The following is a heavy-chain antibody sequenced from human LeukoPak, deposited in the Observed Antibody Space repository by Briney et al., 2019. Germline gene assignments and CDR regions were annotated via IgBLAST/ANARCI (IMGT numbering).Heavy chain of an antibody. CDR2: ISYSSSTI. D-gene: IGHD1-26*01. Sequence: PGGSLRLSCAASGFPFSSFSMNWVRQAPGKGLEWVSYISYSSSTIYYADSVKGRFTISRDNAKNSLYLQMNSLRDEDTAVYYCARDLIRGHYPFDYGGQGALVPVSS. V-gene: IGHV3-48*02. CDR3: ARDLIRGHYPFDY. J-gene: IGHJ4*02. CDR1: GFPFSSFS.